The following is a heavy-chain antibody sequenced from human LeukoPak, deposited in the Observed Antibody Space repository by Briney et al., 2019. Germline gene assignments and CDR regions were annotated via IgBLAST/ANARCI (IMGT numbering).Heavy chain of an antibody. V-gene: IGHV3-21*01. J-gene: IGHJ4*02. CDR1: GFTFRIYS. D-gene: IGHD1-7*01. CDR3: ARENYHDY. CDR2: ISSSSSYI. Sequence: GGSLRLSCAASGFTFRIYSMIGLREAPGKGVAWVSSISSSSSYIYYADSVKGRFTISRDNAKNSLYLQMNSLRAEDTAVYYCARENYHDYWGQGTLVTVSS.